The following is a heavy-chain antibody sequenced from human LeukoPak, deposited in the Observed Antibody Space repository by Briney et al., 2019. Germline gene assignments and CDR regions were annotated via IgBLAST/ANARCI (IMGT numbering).Heavy chain of an antibody. CDR2: IRYDGSNK. Sequence: GGSLRLSCAASGFTFSGSGMHWVRQAPGKGLEWVTFIRYDGSNKYYTDSVKGRFTISRDNSKNTLYLQMDSLRAEDTAVYYCARDYDFWSGYYSPTKGYFGYWGQGTLVTVSS. V-gene: IGHV3-30*02. CDR1: GFTFSGSG. J-gene: IGHJ4*02. D-gene: IGHD3-3*01. CDR3: ARDYDFWSGYYSPTKGYFGY.